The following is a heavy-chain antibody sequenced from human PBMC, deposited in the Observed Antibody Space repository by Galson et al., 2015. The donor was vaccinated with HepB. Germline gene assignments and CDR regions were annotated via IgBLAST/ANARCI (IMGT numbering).Heavy chain of an antibody. V-gene: IGHV3-33*01. CDR1: GFTFSSYG. CDR3: ATEPFAEGYCSSTSCLGYYGMDV. D-gene: IGHD2-2*01. J-gene: IGHJ6*02. Sequence: SLRLSCAASGFTFSSYGMHWVRQAPGKGLEWVAVIWYDGSNKYYADSVKGRFTISRDNSKNTLYLQMNSLRAEDTAVYYCATEPFAEGYCSSTSCLGYYGMDVWGQGTTVTVSS. CDR2: IWYDGSNK.